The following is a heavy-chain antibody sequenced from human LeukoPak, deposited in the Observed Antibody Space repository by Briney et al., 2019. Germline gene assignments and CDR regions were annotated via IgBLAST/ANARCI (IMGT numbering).Heavy chain of an antibody. CDR3: AKRNLVGYYFDY. CDR1: GFTFSSHW. D-gene: IGHD1-26*01. V-gene: IGHV3-7*05. J-gene: IGHJ4*02. Sequence: GGSLRLSCAAPGFTFSSHWMSWVRQTPGKGLEWVAIIKEDGSEKHYVDSVKGRFTISRDNSKNTLYLQMNSLRAEDTAVYYCAKRNLVGYYFDYWGQGTLVTVSS. CDR2: IKEDGSEK.